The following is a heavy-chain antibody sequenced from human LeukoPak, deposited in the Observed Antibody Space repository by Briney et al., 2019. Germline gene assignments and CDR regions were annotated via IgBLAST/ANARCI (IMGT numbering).Heavy chain of an antibody. Sequence: PSETLSLTCTVSGDSLSSWYWSWLQQPPGKGLEWIGYIYYSGTTNYNPSLKSRVSISLDTSKNQFSLKLSSVTAADTAVYYCARVGYCSHGSCLRLDWYFDLWGRGTLVTVSS. D-gene: IGHD2-15*01. V-gene: IGHV4-59*01. CDR2: IYYSGTT. CDR3: ARVGYCSHGSCLRLDWYFDL. CDR1: GDSLSSWY. J-gene: IGHJ2*01.